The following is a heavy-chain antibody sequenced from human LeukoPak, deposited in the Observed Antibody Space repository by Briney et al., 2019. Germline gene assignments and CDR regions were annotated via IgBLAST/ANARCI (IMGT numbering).Heavy chain of an antibody. CDR1: DYSFTDYG. J-gene: IGHJ4*02. Sequence: ASVKVSCKASDYSFTDYGITWVRQAPGQGLEWMGWISGRNGNTNYSQRLQGRVTMTTDTSTSTAYMELRRLTSDDTAVYYCARDHALWSNCFDYWGQGTLVTVSS. D-gene: IGHD2/OR15-2a*01. V-gene: IGHV1-18*01. CDR2: ISGRNGNT. CDR3: ARDHALWSNCFDY.